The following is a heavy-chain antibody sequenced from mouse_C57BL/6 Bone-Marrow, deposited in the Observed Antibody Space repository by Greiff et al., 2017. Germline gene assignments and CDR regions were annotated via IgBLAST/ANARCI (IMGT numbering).Heavy chain of an antibody. D-gene: IGHD1-1*01. J-gene: IGHJ1*03. V-gene: IGHV1-39*01. CDR2: INPNYGTT. CDR1: GYSFTDYN. Sequence: EVHLVESGPELVKPGASVKISCKASGYSFTDYNMNWVKQSNGKSLEWIGVINPNYGTTSYNQKFKGKATLTVDQSSSTAYMQLNSLTSEDSAVYYCARRIYYGSSYDWYFDVWGTGTTVTVSS. CDR3: ARRIYYGSSYDWYFDV.